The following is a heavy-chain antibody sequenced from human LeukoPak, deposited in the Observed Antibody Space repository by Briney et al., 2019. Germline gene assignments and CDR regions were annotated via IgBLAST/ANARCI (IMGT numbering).Heavy chain of an antibody. Sequence: ASVKVSCKASGGTFSSYAISWVRQTPGQGLEWMGRIIPILGIANYAQKFQGRVTITADKSTSTAYMELSSLRSEDTAVYYCARANSSSSAPDYWAREPWSPSPQ. D-gene: IGHD6-6*01. J-gene: IGHJ4*02. V-gene: IGHV1-69*04. CDR2: IIPILGIA. CDR3: ARANSSSSAPDY. CDR1: GGTFSSYA.